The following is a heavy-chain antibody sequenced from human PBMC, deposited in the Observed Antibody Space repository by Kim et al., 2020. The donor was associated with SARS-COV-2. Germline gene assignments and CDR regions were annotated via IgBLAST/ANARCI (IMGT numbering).Heavy chain of an antibody. D-gene: IGHD3-16*01. CDR2: GSRP. V-gene: IGHV3-74*01. J-gene: IGHJ4*02. CDR3: ARDREGGY. Sequence: GSRPSDAESRKGRFTISRDNAKNTLYLQMNSLGAEDTAVYYCARDREGGYWGQGTLVTVSS.